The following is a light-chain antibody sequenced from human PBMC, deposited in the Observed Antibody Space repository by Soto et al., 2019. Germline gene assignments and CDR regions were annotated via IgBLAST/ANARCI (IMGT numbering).Light chain of an antibody. CDR2: GAS. V-gene: IGKV3-20*01. Sequence: ENVLTQSPGTLSLSPGARAPLSCRASQTVSSTYLAWYQQKPGQAPRLLIYGASSRATGIPDRFSGTVSGTDFTLTISRLEPEDFAVYYCQQYNNWPWTFGQGTKVDIK. CDR1: QTVSSTY. J-gene: IGKJ1*01. CDR3: QQYNNWPWT.